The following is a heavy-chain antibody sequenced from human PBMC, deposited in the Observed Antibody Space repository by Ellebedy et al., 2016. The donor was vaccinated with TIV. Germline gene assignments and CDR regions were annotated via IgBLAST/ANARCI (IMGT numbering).Heavy chain of an antibody. Sequence: SETLSLTXTVSGDSISTGDYFWSWVRQPPGQGLEWIGYIYFSGSISYTPSLRSRASISIDTSKNQFSLTLRSVTAADTALYYCARAPVYNHFFAMDVWGQGTTVTVS. CDR1: GDSISTGDYF. CDR2: IYFSGSI. CDR3: ARAPVYNHFFAMDV. V-gene: IGHV4-30-4*01. J-gene: IGHJ6*02.